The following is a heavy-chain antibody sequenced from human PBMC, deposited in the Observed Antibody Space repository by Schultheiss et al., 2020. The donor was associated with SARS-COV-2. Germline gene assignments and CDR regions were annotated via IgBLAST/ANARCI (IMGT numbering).Heavy chain of an antibody. J-gene: IGHJ5*02. CDR2: ISAYNGNT. CDR1: GYTFTSYG. V-gene: IGHV1-18*01. Sequence: GESLKISCKASGYTFTSYGISWVRQAPGQGLEWMGWISAYNGNTNYAQKLQGRVTMTTDTSTSTAYMELRSLRSDDTAVYYCARGEAARLGVGGWFDPWGQGTLVTVSS. CDR3: ARGEAARLGVGGWFDP. D-gene: IGHD6-6*01.